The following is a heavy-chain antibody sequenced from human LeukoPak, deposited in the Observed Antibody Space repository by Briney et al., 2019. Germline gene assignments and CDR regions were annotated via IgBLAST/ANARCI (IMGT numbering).Heavy chain of an antibody. V-gene: IGHV3-21*01. Sequence: GGSLRLSCAASGFTFSSYSMNWVRQAPGKGLEWVSSISSSSSYIYYADSAKGRFTISRDNAKNSLYLQMNSLRAEDTAVYYCAREVRGGYCSSTSCYTSWGQGTLVTASS. CDR2: ISSSSSYI. CDR3: AREVRGGYCSSTSCYTS. J-gene: IGHJ4*02. CDR1: GFTFSSYS. D-gene: IGHD2-2*02.